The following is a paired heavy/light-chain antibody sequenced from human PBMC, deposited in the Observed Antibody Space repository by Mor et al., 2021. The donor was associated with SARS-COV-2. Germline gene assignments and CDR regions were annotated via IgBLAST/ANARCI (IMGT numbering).Heavy chain of an antibody. Sequence: EVHLVESGGGLVQPGRSLRLSCTASGFTFENYVMAWVRQAPGKGLEWVGFIRSQLYGGTAEYGASVKGRFSISRDDVKNIVYLQMNSLKTEDTAVYYCVRDFTLAGDFDWWGQGALVTVSS. J-gene: IGHJ4*02. CDR1: GFTFENYV. D-gene: IGHD3-10*01. CDR3: VRDFTLAGDFDW. V-gene: IGHV3-49*04. CDR2: IRSQLYGGTA.
Light chain of an antibody. J-gene: IGKJ5*01. CDR3: QAMT. V-gene: IGKV3-20*01. CDR1: ENVTSSY. CDR2: AVS. Sequence: VLTQSPGTLSLSPGERATLSCRASENVTSSYLAWYQQTPGRPPKLLIYAVSSRATGIPDRFSGSGSGTDFTLAISRLEPEDFAVYYCQAMTFGQGTRL.